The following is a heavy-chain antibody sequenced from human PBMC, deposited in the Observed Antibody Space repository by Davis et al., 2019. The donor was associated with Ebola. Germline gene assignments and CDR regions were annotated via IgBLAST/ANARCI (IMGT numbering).Heavy chain of an antibody. J-gene: IGHJ5*02. D-gene: IGHD6-19*01. CDR2: IWYDGSVE. CDR1: GFTFNSFG. V-gene: IGHV3-30*02. CDR3: AAEAGTSGRCGWFDP. Sequence: GESLKISCAASGFTFNSFGMHWVRQAPGKGLEWVAVIWYDGSVEYYANSVRGRFTISRDMSETTVSLHMDSLTSEDTAVYYCAAEAGTSGRCGWFDPWGQGTLVTVSS.